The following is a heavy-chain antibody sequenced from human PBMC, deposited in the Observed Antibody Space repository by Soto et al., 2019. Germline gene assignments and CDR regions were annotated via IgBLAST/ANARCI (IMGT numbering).Heavy chain of an antibody. J-gene: IGHJ4*02. Sequence: GGSLRLSCAASGFTFSSYAMSWVRQAPGKGLEWVSAISGSGGSTYYADSVKGRFTISRDNSKNTLYLQMNSLRAEDTAVYYCAKERVELRPWPLGFDYWGQGTLVTVSS. CDR3: AKERVELRPWPLGFDY. CDR1: GFTFSSYA. V-gene: IGHV3-23*01. D-gene: IGHD1-7*01. CDR2: ISGSGGST.